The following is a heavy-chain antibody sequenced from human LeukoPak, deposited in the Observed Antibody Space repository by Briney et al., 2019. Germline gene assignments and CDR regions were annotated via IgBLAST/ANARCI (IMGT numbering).Heavy chain of an antibody. CDR3: ARITFGGVIVGGGYYFDY. J-gene: IGHJ4*02. V-gene: IGHV1-18*01. CDR1: GYTFTSYG. D-gene: IGHD3-16*02. Sequence: GASVKVSCKASGYTFTSYGISWVRQAPGQGLEWMGWISAYNGNTNYAQKLQGRVTMTTDTSTSTAYMELRRLRSDDTAVYYCARITFGGVIVGGGYYFDYWGQGTLVTVSS. CDR2: ISAYNGNT.